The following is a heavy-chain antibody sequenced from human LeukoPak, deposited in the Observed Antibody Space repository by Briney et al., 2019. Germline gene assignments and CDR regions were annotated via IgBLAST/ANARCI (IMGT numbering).Heavy chain of an antibody. Sequence: GGSLRLSCAASGFTFSTYEMNWVRQAPGKGPEWVSYISSSGGTICYTDSVKGRFTISRDNAKNSLHLQMNSLRAEDTAVYYCAREKSDYLDSSGYALDFDYWGQGTLVTVSS. J-gene: IGHJ4*02. D-gene: IGHD3-22*01. CDR3: AREKSDYLDSSGYALDFDY. CDR1: GFTFSTYE. CDR2: ISSSGGTI. V-gene: IGHV3-48*03.